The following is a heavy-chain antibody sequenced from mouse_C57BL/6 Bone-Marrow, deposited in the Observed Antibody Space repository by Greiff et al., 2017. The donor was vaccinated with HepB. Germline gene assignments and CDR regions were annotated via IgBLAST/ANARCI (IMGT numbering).Heavy chain of an antibody. V-gene: IGHV3-6*01. CDR3: ARLPITTVDY. Sequence: EVQLVESGPGLVKPSQSLSLTCSVTGYSITSGYYWNWIRQFPGNKLEWMGYISYDGSNNYNPSLKNRISITRDTSKNQFFLKLNSVTTEDTATYYCARLPITTVDYWGQGTTLTVSS. CDR1: GYSITSGYY. CDR2: ISYDGSN. D-gene: IGHD1-1*01. J-gene: IGHJ2*01.